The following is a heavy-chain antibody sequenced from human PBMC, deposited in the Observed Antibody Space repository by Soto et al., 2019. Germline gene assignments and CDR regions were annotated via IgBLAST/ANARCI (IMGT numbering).Heavy chain of an antibody. CDR3: AKVYCSGGSCYSTYYYGMDV. V-gene: IGHV3-23*01. D-gene: IGHD2-15*01. CDR2: ISGSGGST. CDR1: GFTFSSYA. J-gene: IGHJ6*02. Sequence: GALRLSCAASGFTFSSYAMSWVRQAPGKGLEWASAISGSGGSTYYADSVKGRFTISRDNSKNTLYLQMNSLRAEDTAVYYCAKVYCSGGSCYSTYYYGMDVWGQGTTVTVSS.